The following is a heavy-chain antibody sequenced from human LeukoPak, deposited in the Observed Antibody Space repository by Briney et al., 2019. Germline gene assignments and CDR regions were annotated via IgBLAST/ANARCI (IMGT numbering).Heavy chain of an antibody. Sequence: SVKVSCKASGGTFSSYAISWVRQAPGQGLEWMGGIIPIFGAANYAQKFQGRVTITADESTSTAYMELSSLRSEDTAVYYCAREGIQLWLLDYWGQGTLVTVSS. CDR3: AREGIQLWLLDY. V-gene: IGHV1-69*13. D-gene: IGHD5-18*01. CDR1: GGTFSSYA. CDR2: IIPIFGAA. J-gene: IGHJ4*02.